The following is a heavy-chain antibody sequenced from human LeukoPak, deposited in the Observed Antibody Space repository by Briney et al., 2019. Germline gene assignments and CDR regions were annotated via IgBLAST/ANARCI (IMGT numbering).Heavy chain of an antibody. J-gene: IGHJ4*02. CDR2: SGST. CDR3: ARIEAVTRGYNHAYYFDY. D-gene: IGHD5-18*01. CDR1: GYSISSGYY. Sequence: PSETLSLTCTVSGYSISSGYYWGWIRQPPGKGLEWVGSGSTYYNPSLKSRVTISVDTSKNQFSLKLRTATAADTAVYYCARIEAVTRGYNHAYYFDYWGQGTLVTVSS. V-gene: IGHV4-38-2*02.